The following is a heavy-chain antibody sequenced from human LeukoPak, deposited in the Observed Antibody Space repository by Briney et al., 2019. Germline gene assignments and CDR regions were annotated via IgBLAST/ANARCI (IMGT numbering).Heavy chain of an antibody. J-gene: IGHJ6*01. D-gene: IGHD5-12*01. CDR2: IIPIRGIA. CDR3: SRERVEMATDESYYYGMEV. CDR1: ACTFSSYA. Sequence: ASVKVSCKASACTFSSYAISWVRQPPGQGLEWMGMIIPIRGIANYAQKFQGRVTITADKSTSKTYMELSRLRSEDTAAYDCSRERVEMATDESYYYGMEVWGEGTTVTVSS. V-gene: IGHV1-69*04.